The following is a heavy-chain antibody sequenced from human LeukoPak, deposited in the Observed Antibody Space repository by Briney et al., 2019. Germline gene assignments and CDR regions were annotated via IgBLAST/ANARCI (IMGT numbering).Heavy chain of an antibody. D-gene: IGHD6-6*01. CDR1: GFTFSDCY. V-gene: IGHV3-30-3*01. CDR2: ISYDGSNK. J-gene: IGHJ4*02. CDR3: ARDHSSIAARYFDY. Sequence: GGSLRLSCAASGFTFSDCYMSWIRQAPGKGLEWVAVISYDGSNKYYADSVKGRFTISRDNSKNTLYLQMNSLRAEDTAVYYCARDHSSIAARYFDYWGQGTLVTVSS.